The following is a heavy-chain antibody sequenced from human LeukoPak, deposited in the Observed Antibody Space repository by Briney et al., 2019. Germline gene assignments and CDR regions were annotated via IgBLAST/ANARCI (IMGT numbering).Heavy chain of an antibody. V-gene: IGHV3-48*04. CDR1: GFTVSSNY. CDR2: ISSSSGII. Sequence: GGSLRLSCAASGFTVSSNYMNWVRQAPGKGLEWVSFISSSSGIIYYADSVKGRFTISRDNAKNSLYLQMDSLRVEDTAVYYCATDFNRGFDPWGQGTLVTVSS. CDR3: ATDFNRGFDP. J-gene: IGHJ5*02.